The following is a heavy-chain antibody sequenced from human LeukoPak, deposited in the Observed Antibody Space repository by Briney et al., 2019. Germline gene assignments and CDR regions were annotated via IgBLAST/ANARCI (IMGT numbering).Heavy chain of an antibody. CDR1: GFTFSSYD. J-gene: IGHJ2*01. CDR3: ARDHAAAGMRGPNWYFDL. D-gene: IGHD6-13*01. CDR2: IGTAGDT. Sequence: GGSLRLSCAASGFTFSSYDMHWVRQATGKGLEWVSAIGTAGDTYYPGSVEGRFTISRENAKNSLYLQMNSLRAGDTAVYYCARDHAAAGMRGPNWYFDLWGRGTLVTVSS. V-gene: IGHV3-13*01.